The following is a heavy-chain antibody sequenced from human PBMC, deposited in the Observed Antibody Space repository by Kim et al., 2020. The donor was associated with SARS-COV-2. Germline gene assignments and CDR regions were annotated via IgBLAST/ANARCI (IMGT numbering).Heavy chain of an antibody. V-gene: IGHV1-18*01. D-gene: IGHD6-19*01. Sequence: ASVKVSCKASGYTFTSYGISWVRQAPGQGLEWMGWISAYNGNTNYAQKLQGRVTMTTDTSTSTAYMELRSLRSDDTAVYYCARKSVPESSGWYAGWFDPWGQGTLVTVSS. CDR2: ISAYNGNT. CDR3: ARKSVPESSGWYAGWFDP. J-gene: IGHJ5*02. CDR1: GYTFTSYG.